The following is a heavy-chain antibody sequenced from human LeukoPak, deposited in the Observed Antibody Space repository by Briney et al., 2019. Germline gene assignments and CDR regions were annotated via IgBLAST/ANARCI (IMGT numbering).Heavy chain of an antibody. D-gene: IGHD4-11*01. CDR3: AKAPRGNYSAGWFDP. Sequence: GGSLRLSCAVSGFIFSIYAMRWARQAAGKGLEWVSAISGRGGSTYYADSVKGRLTISRDNSTHTLYLQMNSLRAEDTAVYYCAKAPRGNYSAGWFDPWGQGTLVTVSS. CDR2: ISGRGGST. V-gene: IGHV3-23*01. J-gene: IGHJ5*02. CDR1: GFIFSIYA.